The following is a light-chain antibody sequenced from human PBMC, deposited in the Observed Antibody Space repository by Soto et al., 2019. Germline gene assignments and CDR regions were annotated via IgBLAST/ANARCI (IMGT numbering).Light chain of an antibody. CDR1: QNVSSNL. CDR2: GAS. CDR3: QQYNNWPPIT. V-gene: IGKV3-20*01. J-gene: IGKJ5*01. Sequence: TVLTQSPGTLSLSPGERATLSCRAIQNVSSNLLVWYQQHPGQAPRLLIYGASSRATGIPDRFSGSGSGTDFSLTIRRLEPDDFAVYYCQQYNNWPPITFGQGTRLEIK.